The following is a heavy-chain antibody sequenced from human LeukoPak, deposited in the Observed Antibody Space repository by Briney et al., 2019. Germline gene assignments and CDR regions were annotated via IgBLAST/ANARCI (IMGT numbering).Heavy chain of an antibody. D-gene: IGHD3-3*01. CDR3: ARGGRRRITIFGVVNGFDY. CDR2: INHSGST. V-gene: IGHV4-34*01. CDR1: GFTVSSNY. J-gene: IGHJ4*02. Sequence: GSLRLSCAASGFTVSSNYMSWIRQPPGKGLEWIGEINHSGSTNYNPSLKSRVTISVDTSKNQFSLKLSSVTAADTAVYYCARGGRRRITIFGVVNGFDYWGQGTLVTVSS.